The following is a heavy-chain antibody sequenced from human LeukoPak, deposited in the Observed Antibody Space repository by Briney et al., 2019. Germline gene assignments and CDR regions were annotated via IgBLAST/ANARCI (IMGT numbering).Heavy chain of an antibody. J-gene: IGHJ4*02. V-gene: IGHV3-11*04. CDR2: ISSSGSTI. Sequence: GGSLRLSCAASGFTFSDYYMSWIRQAPGKGLEWVSYISSSGSTIYYADSVKGRFTISRDNAKNSLYLQMNSLRAGDTAVYYCASEGRWATSPRWGQGTLVTVSS. CDR1: GFTFSDYY. D-gene: IGHD5-24*01. CDR3: ASEGRWATSPR.